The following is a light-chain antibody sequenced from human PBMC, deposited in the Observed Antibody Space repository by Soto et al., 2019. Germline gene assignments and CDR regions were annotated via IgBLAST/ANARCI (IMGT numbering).Light chain of an antibody. CDR1: QSVSSY. Sequence: EIVLTQSPATLSLSPGERATLSCRASQSVSSYLAWFQQKPGQAPRLLIYDASNRATAIPARFSGSGSGTDFTLTINSLEPEDFALYYCQQRSNWPPSFGGGTKVQIK. V-gene: IGKV3-11*01. J-gene: IGKJ4*01. CDR2: DAS. CDR3: QQRSNWPPS.